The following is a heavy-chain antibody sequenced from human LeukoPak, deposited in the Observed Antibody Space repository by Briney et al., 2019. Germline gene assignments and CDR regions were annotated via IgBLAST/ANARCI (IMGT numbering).Heavy chain of an antibody. CDR2: IYHSGST. D-gene: IGHD2/OR15-2a*01. CDR3: ARNDYFGINNGMDV. Sequence: PSETLSLTCAVSGDSISSGGYSWSWIRQPPGKGLEWIGYIYHSGSTYYNPSLKSRVTISVDTSKNQFSLRLSSVTAADTAVYYCARNDYFGINNGMDVWGQGTTVTVSS. J-gene: IGHJ6*02. CDR1: GDSISSGGYS. V-gene: IGHV4-30-2*01.